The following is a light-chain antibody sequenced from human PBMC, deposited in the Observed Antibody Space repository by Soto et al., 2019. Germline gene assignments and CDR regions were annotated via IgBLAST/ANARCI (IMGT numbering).Light chain of an antibody. CDR1: QSVSSY. J-gene: IGKJ1*01. CDR2: DAS. CDR3: QQYNNWPKT. Sequence: EIVLTQSPATLSLSPGERATLSCRASQSVSSYLAWYQQKPGQAPRLLIYDASNRATGIPARFSGSGSGTDFTLTISSLEPEDFEVYYCQQYNNWPKTFGQGTKV. V-gene: IGKV3-11*01.